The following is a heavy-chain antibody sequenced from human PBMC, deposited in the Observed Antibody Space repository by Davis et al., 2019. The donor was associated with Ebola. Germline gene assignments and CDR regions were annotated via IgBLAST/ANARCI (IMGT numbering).Heavy chain of an antibody. V-gene: IGHV4-39*01. D-gene: IGHD1-26*01. Sequence: SETLSLTCTVSGASISSRSYYWGWIRQPPGKGLEWVGSFSYGDNTHYYNPSLRSRVTISVDPSRNQFSLKLSSATAADTAVYYCARPWYSGTYYDAYDIWGQGTMVAVSS. CDR3: ARPWYSGTYYDAYDI. CDR2: FSYGDNTH. CDR1: GASISSRSYY. J-gene: IGHJ3*02.